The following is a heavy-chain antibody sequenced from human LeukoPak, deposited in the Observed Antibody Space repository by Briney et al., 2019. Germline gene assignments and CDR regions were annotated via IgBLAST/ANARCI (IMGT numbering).Heavy chain of an antibody. Sequence: GGPLRLSCAASGFTFSSYAMHWVRQAPGKGLEYVSAISSNGGSTYYANSVKGRFTISRDNSKNTLYLQMGSLRAEDMAVYYCARGWDYGDYSYYFDYWGQGTLVTVSS. CDR3: ARGWDYGDYSYYFDY. CDR2: ISSNGGST. CDR1: GFTFSSYA. D-gene: IGHD4-17*01. J-gene: IGHJ4*02. V-gene: IGHV3-64*01.